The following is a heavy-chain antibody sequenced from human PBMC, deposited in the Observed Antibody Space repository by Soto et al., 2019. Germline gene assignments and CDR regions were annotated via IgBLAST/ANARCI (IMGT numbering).Heavy chain of an antibody. CDR2: MFYSGST. CDR1: GGSISSSTYY. D-gene: IGHD2-15*01. Sequence: SETLSLTCTVSGGSISSSTYYWGWIRQLPGKGLEWLGSMFYSGSTYYNPSPRSRVTIYIDSSKNQFSLKLSSVTAADTAVYYCARHLVVAATTYNWFDLWGQGTLVTVSS. V-gene: IGHV4-39*01. J-gene: IGHJ5*02. CDR3: ARHLVVAATTYNWFDL.